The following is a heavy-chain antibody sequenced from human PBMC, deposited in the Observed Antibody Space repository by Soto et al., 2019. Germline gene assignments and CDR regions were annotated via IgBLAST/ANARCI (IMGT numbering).Heavy chain of an antibody. CDR1: GFTFSSYW. D-gene: IGHD6-13*01. V-gene: IGHV3-7*03. J-gene: IGHJ4*02. CDR3: ASRPGASRAAAGVDFDY. CDR2: IKQDGSEK. Sequence: EVQLVESGGGLVQPGGSLRLSCAASGFTFSSYWMSWVRQAPGKGLEWVANIKQDGSEKYYVDSVKGRFTISRDNAKNSLYLQMNSLRAEDTAVYYCASRPGASRAAAGVDFDYWGQGTLVTVSS.